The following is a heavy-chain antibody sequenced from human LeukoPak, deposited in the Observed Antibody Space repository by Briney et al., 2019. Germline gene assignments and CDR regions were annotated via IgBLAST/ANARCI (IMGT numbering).Heavy chain of an antibody. Sequence: SETLSLTCTVSGGSISSYYWSWIRQPAGKGLEWIGRIYTSGSTNYNPSLKSRVTMSVDTSKNQFSLKLSSVTAADTAVYYCARGIYCSSISCYTGDYYYYMDVWGKGTTVTVSS. CDR3: ARGIYCSSISCYTGDYYYYMDV. CDR1: GGSISSYY. J-gene: IGHJ6*03. D-gene: IGHD2-2*02. V-gene: IGHV4-4*07. CDR2: IYTSGST.